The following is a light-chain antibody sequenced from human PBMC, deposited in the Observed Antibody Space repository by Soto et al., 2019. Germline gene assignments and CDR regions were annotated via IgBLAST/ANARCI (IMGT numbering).Light chain of an antibody. V-gene: IGLV2-23*01. CDR3: CCFAGSNTYI. Sequence: QSALTQPASLSGSPGQSITISCTGTSADIGSFNLVSWYQQFPGEVPKLIIYESYKWPSGISTRFSGSRSDNTASLTVSGLQAEDEADYYCCCFAGSNTYIFGGGTKVTVL. CDR1: SADIGSFNL. J-gene: IGLJ2*01. CDR2: ESY.